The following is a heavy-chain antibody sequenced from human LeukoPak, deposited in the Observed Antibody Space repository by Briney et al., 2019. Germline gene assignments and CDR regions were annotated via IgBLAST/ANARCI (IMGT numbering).Heavy chain of an antibody. V-gene: IGHV1-69*06. J-gene: IGHJ4*02. Sequence: SVKVSCKASGGTFSSYAISWVRQAPGQGLEWMGGIIPIFGTANYAQKFQGRVTITADKSTSTAYMELSSLRSEDTAVYYCARDSGYCSSTSCYVDYWGQGTLVTVSS. CDR1: GGTFSSYA. CDR3: ARDSGYCSSTSCYVDY. CDR2: IIPIFGTA. D-gene: IGHD2-2*03.